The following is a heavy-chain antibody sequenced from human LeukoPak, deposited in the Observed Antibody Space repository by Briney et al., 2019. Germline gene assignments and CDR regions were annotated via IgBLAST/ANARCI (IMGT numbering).Heavy chain of an antibody. CDR1: GFTFSSYA. CDR3: ARVLREGTYGDYSDAFDI. Sequence: GGSLRLSCAASGFTFSSYAMSWVRQAPGKGLEWVSAISGSGGSTYYADSVKGRFTISRDNSKNTLYLQMNSLRAEDTAVYYCARVLREGTYGDYSDAFDIWGQGTMVTVSS. D-gene: IGHD4-17*01. V-gene: IGHV3-23*01. J-gene: IGHJ3*02. CDR2: ISGSGGST.